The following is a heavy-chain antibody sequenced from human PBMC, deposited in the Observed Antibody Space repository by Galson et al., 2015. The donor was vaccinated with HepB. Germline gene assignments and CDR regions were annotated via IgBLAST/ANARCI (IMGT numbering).Heavy chain of an antibody. D-gene: IGHD2-21*02. CDR1: GSTLTELS. CDR2: FDPDDGET. Sequence: SVKVSCKVSGSTLTELSMHWVRQAPGKGLEWMGGFDPDDGETIYAEKFQGRVTMTEDTSTDTAYMELSSLRSEDTAVYYCATAYCGGDCYSGSPPRLYGVDVSGQTTTVTVSS. CDR3: ATAYCGGDCYSGSPPRLYGVDV. V-gene: IGHV1-24*01. J-gene: IGHJ6*02.